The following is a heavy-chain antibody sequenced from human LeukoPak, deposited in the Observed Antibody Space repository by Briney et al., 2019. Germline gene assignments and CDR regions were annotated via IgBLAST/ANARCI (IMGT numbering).Heavy chain of an antibody. CDR1: GGSISSYY. CDR3: AREDMAAAGLDY. D-gene: IGHD6-13*01. J-gene: IGHJ4*02. Sequence: PSETLSLTCTVSGGSISSYYWSWIRQPPGKGLEWIGYIYYSGSTNYNPSLKSRVTISVDTSKNQFSLKLSSVTAADTAVYYCAREDMAAAGLDYWGQGTLVTVSS. V-gene: IGHV4-59*01. CDR2: IYYSGST.